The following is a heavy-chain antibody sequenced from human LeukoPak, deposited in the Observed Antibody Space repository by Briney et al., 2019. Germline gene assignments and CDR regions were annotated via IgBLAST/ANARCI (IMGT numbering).Heavy chain of an antibody. CDR2: ISYEGSNK. V-gene: IGHV3-30*18. CDR1: GFTFSSYG. J-gene: IGHJ4*02. CDR3: AKDLQLRYFDWSWDYFDY. Sequence: GGSLRLSCAASGFTFSSYGMHWVRQAPGKGLEWVAVISYEGSNKYYADSVKGRFTISRDNSKNTLYLQMNSLRAEDTAVYYCAKDLQLRYFDWSWDYFDYWGQGTLVTVSS. D-gene: IGHD3-9*01.